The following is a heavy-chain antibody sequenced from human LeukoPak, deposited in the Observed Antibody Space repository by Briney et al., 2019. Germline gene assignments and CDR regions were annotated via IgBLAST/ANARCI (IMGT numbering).Heavy chain of an antibody. J-gene: IGHJ3*02. V-gene: IGHV4-34*01. Sequence: SETLSLTCAVYGGSFSGYYWSWIRQPPGQGLEWSGEINHSGSINYNPSLKSRVTISVDTSKNQFSLKLSSVTAADTAVYYCARVGELGYCSGGSCAPVAFDIWGQGTMVTVSS. D-gene: IGHD2-15*01. CDR2: INHSGSI. CDR3: ARVGELGYCSGGSCAPVAFDI. CDR1: GGSFSGYY.